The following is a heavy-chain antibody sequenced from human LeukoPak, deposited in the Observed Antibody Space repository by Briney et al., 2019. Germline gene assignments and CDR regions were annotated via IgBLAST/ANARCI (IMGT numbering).Heavy chain of an antibody. CDR3: ATNYDFWSGYFYYYYYMDV. Sequence: PGGSLRLSCAASGFTFNSYEMNWVRQAPGKGLEWVSYISSSGSTIYYADSVKGRFTISRDNAKNSLYLQMNSLRAEDTAVYYCATNYDFWSGYFYYYYYMDVWGKGTTVTVSS. CDR2: ISSSGSTI. J-gene: IGHJ6*03. CDR1: GFTFNSYE. D-gene: IGHD3-3*01. V-gene: IGHV3-48*03.